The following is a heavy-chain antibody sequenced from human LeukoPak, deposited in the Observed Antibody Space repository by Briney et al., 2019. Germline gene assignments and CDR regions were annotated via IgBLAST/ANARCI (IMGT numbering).Heavy chain of an antibody. D-gene: IGHD3-10*01. CDR1: GYTFTSYG. J-gene: IGHJ4*02. CDR3: ARDYRDVLLWFGELSK. V-gene: IGHV1-18*01. CDR2: ISGYNGKT. Sequence: SVKVSCKASGYTFTSYGISWVRQAPGQGLEWMGWISGYNGKTNYAQKLQGRVTMTTDTSTSTAYMELRSLRADDTAVYYCARDYRDVLLWFGELSKWGQGTLVTVSS.